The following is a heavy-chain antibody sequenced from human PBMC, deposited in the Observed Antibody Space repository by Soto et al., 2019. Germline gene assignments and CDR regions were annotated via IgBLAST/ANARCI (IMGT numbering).Heavy chain of an antibody. CDR3: AKPRNCIGGSCWVFGFDY. CDR1: GFTFSSYA. Sequence: EVQLLESGGGLVQPGGSLRLSCAASGFTFSSYAMSWVRQAPGKGLEWVSAISGSGGSTYYADSVKGRLTISRDNSKNTLYLQMNSLRAEDTAVYYCAKPRNCIGGSCWVFGFDYWGQGTLVTVSS. CDR2: ISGSGGST. V-gene: IGHV3-23*01. D-gene: IGHD2-15*01. J-gene: IGHJ4*02.